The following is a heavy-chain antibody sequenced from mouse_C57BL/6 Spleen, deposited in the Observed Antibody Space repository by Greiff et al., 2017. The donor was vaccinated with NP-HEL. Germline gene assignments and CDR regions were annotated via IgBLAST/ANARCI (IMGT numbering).Heavy chain of an antibody. J-gene: IGHJ4*01. D-gene: IGHD2-10*02. V-gene: IGHV1-55*01. CDR3: ARYGYGLSYAMDD. Sequence: VKLQQPGAELVKPGASVKMSCKASGYTFTSYWITWVKQRPGQGLEWLGDIYPGSGSTNYNEKFKSKATLTVDTSSSTAYMQLSSLTSEDSAVYYCARYGYGLSYAMDDWGQGTSVTVSS. CDR2: IYPGSGST. CDR1: GYTFTSYW.